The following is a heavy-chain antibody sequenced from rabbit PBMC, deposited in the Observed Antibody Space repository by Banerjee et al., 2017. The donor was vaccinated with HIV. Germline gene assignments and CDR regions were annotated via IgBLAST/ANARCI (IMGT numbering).Heavy chain of an antibody. CDR2: IYTGSYGNT. J-gene: IGHJ4*01. Sequence: QEQLEESGGDLVKPEGSLTLTCTASGFSFSSTYYMCWVRQAPGKGLEWIACIYTGSYGNTYYASWAKGRFTISKTSSTTVTLQMTSLTAADTATYFCARADGGSNYDYFRLWGQGTLVTVS. V-gene: IGHV1S45*01. D-gene: IGHD8-1*01. CDR1: GFSFSSTYY. CDR3: ARADGGSNYDYFRL.